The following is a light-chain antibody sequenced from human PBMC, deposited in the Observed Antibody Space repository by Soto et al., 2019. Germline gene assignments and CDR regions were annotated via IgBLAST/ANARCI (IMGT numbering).Light chain of an antibody. J-gene: IGKJ5*01. CDR2: DAS. Sequence: AIQLTQSPSSLSASIGDRVTITCRASQGISSGLAWYQQKPGKTPKLLIYDASSLESGVPSRFSGSGSGTDFTLSISSLQPEDFATDYCQQFNNYPITFGQGTRLEIK. CDR1: QGISSG. CDR3: QQFNNYPIT. V-gene: IGKV1D-13*01.